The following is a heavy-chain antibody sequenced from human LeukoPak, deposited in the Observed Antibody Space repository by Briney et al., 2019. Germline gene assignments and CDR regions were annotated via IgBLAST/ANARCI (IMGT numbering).Heavy chain of an antibody. Sequence: SETLSLTCTVSGGSISSSSYYWGWIRQPPGKGLEWIGSIYYSGSTYYNPSLKSRVTISVDTSKNQFSLKQSSVTAADTAVYYCARGVDEGWLQFGWFDPWGQGTLVTVSS. J-gene: IGHJ5*02. D-gene: IGHD5-24*01. CDR1: GGSISSSSYY. CDR2: IYYSGST. V-gene: IGHV4-39*07. CDR3: ARGVDEGWLQFGWFDP.